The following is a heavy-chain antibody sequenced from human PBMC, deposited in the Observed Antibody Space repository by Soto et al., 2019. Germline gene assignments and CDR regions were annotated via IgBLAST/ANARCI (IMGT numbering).Heavy chain of an antibody. CDR1: GGSISSSNW. D-gene: IGHD6-19*01. CDR2: IYHSGST. Sequence: QVQLQESGPGLVKPSGTPSLTCAVSGGSISSSNWWSWVRQPPGKGLEWIGEIYHSGSTNYNPSLKSRVTISVDKSKNQFSLKLSSVTAADTAVYYCARDLLPYSSGWYRSAPYYFDYWGQGTLVTVSS. V-gene: IGHV4-4*02. CDR3: ARDLLPYSSGWYRSAPYYFDY. J-gene: IGHJ4*02.